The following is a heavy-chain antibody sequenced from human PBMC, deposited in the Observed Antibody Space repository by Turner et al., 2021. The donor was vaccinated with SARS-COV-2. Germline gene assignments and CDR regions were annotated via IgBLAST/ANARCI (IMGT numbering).Heavy chain of an antibody. V-gene: IGHV4-4*07. Sequence: HVQLQESGPGLVTPSETLSLTCTVSGGSMSSRYWTWIRQPAGKGLEWIGRIYSTGSTNYTPSLKSRGTMSRTTSKNQFSLRLTSVTAADTAMYYCARYDSGNHNWFDPWGKGTLVTVSS. CDR2: IYSTGST. CDR1: GGSMSSRY. J-gene: IGHJ5*02. D-gene: IGHD5-12*01. CDR3: ARYDSGNHNWFDP.